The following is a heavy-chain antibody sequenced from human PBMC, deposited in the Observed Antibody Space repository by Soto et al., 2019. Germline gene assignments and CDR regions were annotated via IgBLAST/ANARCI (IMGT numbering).Heavy chain of an antibody. CDR3: ARDGIAAAGTPNHYYYYYYYMDV. CDR1: GYTFTSYN. D-gene: IGHD6-13*01. J-gene: IGHJ6*03. V-gene: IGHV1-8*01. Sequence: ASVKVSCTASGYTFTSYNINWVRQATGQGLEWMGWMNPNSGNTGYAQKFQGRVTMTRNTSISTAYMELSSLRSEDTAVYYCARDGIAAAGTPNHYYYYYYYMDVWGKGTTVTVSS. CDR2: MNPNSGNT.